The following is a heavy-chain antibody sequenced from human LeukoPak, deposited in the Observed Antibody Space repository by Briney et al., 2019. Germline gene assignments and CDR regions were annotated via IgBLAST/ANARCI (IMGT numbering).Heavy chain of an antibody. D-gene: IGHD2-2*02. J-gene: IGHJ6*02. V-gene: IGHV1-69*04. CDR2: IIPILGIA. CDR3: AREVIPAAIEVGDYYYGMDV. Sequence: SVKVSCKASGGTFSSYAISWVRQAPGQELEWMGRIIPILGIANYAQKFQGRVTITADKSTSTAYMELSSLRSEDTAVYYCAREVIPAAIEVGDYYYGMDVWGQGTTVTVSS. CDR1: GGTFSSYA.